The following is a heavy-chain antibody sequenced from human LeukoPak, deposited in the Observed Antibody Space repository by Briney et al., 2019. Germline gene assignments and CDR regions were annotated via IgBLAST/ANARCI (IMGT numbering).Heavy chain of an antibody. CDR1: GCTFSSYA. CDR3: ARASAYYYGSGGYHNYYYYYYIDV. Sequence: SVTVSCKASGCTFSSYAFSWVRQAPAQGLEWVGVIIPSFGTANYAHKFQGSVTITTDKSTNAAYMELSSLRSEDTAMYYCARASAYYYGSGGYHNYYYYYYIDVWGKGTTVTVSS. CDR2: IIPSFGTA. V-gene: IGHV1-69*05. D-gene: IGHD3-10*01. J-gene: IGHJ6*03.